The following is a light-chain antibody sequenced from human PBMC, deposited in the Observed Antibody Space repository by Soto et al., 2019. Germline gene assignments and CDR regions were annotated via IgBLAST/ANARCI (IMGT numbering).Light chain of an antibody. CDR1: QSVSSTS. CDR2: GAS. J-gene: IGKJ5*01. V-gene: IGKV3-20*01. Sequence: EVVLTQSPGTLSLSPGERVTILCLASQSVSSTSLAWYQQKPGQTPRLLIYGASSRATGTPDRISGGGSGTHFTLTISRLEPEDFAFYYCQHYVTSSITFGQGTRLEIK. CDR3: QHYVTSSIT.